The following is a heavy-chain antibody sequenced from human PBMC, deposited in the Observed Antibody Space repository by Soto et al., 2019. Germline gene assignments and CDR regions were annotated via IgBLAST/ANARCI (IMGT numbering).Heavy chain of an antibody. D-gene: IGHD2-15*01. CDR2: INPNSGGT. CDR1: GYTFTGYY. V-gene: IGHV1-2*04. Sequence: QVQLVQSGAEVKKPGASMKVSCKASGYTFTGYYMLWVRQAPGQGLEWMGWINPNSGGTNYAQKFQGWVTMTRDTSISTAYMELSRLRSDDTALYYCARAVDCSGGSCYYYGMDVWGQGTTVTVSS. CDR3: ARAVDCSGGSCYYYGMDV. J-gene: IGHJ6*02.